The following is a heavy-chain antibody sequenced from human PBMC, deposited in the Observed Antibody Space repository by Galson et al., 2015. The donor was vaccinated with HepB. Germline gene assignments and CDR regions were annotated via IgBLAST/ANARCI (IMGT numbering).Heavy chain of an antibody. CDR1: GGTFSSYA. V-gene: IGHV1-69*13. CDR3: VRRGSLSIVVVPAATDYYYGMDV. J-gene: IGHJ6*02. D-gene: IGHD2-2*01. Sequence: SVKVSCKASGGTFSSYAISWVRQAPGQGLEWMGGIIPIFGTANYAQKFQGRVTITADESTSTAYMELSSLRSEDTAVYYCVRRGSLSIVVVPAATDYYYGMDVWGQGTTVTVSS. CDR2: IIPIFGTA.